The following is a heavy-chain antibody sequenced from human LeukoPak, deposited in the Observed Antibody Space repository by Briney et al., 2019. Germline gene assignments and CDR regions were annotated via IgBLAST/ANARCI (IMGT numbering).Heavy chain of an antibody. Sequence: GGSLRLSCAASGFTFSSYAMSWVRQAPGKGLEWVSAISGSGGSTYYADSVRGRFTISRDNSKNTLYLQMNSLRAEDTAVYYCATGSVGVVIIPFDYWGQGTLVTVSS. CDR2: ISGSGGST. CDR3: ATGSVGVVIIPFDY. V-gene: IGHV3-23*01. J-gene: IGHJ4*02. D-gene: IGHD3-3*01. CDR1: GFTFSSYA.